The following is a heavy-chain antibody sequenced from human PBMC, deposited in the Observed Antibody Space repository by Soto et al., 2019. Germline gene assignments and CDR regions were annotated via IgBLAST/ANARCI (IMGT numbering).Heavy chain of an antibody. CDR2: IYYSGST. Sequence: SETLSLTCTVSGGSISSYYWSWIRHPPGKGLEWIGYIYYSGSTNYNPSLKSRVTISVDTSKNQFSLKLSSVTAADTAVYYCASHPPDCGGDCYYFDYWGQGTLVTVSS. V-gene: IGHV4-59*01. J-gene: IGHJ4*02. CDR1: GGSISSYY. D-gene: IGHD2-21*02. CDR3: ASHPPDCGGDCYYFDY.